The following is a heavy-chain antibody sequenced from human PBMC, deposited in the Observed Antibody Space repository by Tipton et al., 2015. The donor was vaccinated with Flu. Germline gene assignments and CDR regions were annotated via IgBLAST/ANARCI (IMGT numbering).Heavy chain of an antibody. V-gene: IGHV4-38-2*02. D-gene: IGHD4-17*01. CDR1: GYSISSGYY. CDR2: IYHSGST. Sequence: TLSLTCTVSGYSISSGYYWGWIRHPPGKGLEWIGSIYHSGSTYCNPSLKSRVTISVDTSKNQFSLKLSSVTAADTAVYYCARVGRGEYTRWLAFDIWGQGTMVTVSS. CDR3: ARVGRGEYTRWLAFDI. J-gene: IGHJ3*02.